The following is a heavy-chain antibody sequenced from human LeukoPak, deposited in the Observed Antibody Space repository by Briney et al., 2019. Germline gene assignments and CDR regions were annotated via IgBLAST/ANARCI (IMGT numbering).Heavy chain of an antibody. J-gene: IGHJ5*02. D-gene: IGHD3-10*01. Sequence: PSETLSLTCAVSGGSISSGGYSWSWIRQPAGKGLEWIGRIYTSGSTNYNPSLKSRVTISVDTSKNQFSLKLSSVTAADTAVYFCARSPHIWFAERGWFDPWGQGTLVTVSS. CDR1: GGSISSGGYS. CDR3: ARSPHIWFAERGWFDP. CDR2: IYTSGST. V-gene: IGHV4-61*02.